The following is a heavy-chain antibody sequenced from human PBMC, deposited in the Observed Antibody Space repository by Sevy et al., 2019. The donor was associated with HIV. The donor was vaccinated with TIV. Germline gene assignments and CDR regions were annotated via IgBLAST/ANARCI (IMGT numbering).Heavy chain of an antibody. CDR2: FDPEDGET. CDR1: GYTLTELS. V-gene: IGHV1-24*01. Sequence: ASLKVSCKVSGYTLTELSMHWVRQAPGKGLEWMGGFDPEDGETIYAQKFQGRVTMTEDTSTDTTYMELSSLRSEDTAVYYCATSPNYYGIDVWGQGTTVTVSS. CDR3: ATSPNYYGIDV. J-gene: IGHJ6*02.